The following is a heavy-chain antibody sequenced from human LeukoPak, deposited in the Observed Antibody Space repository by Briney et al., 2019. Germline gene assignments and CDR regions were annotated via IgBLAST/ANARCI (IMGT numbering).Heavy chain of an antibody. D-gene: IGHD6-19*01. CDR1: GGSFSGYY. V-gene: IGHV4-34*01. J-gene: IGHJ4*02. CDR3: ARGLQWLVKYYFDY. Sequence: PSETLSLTCAVYGGSFSGYYWSWIRQPPGKGLEWIGEINHSGSTNYNPSLKSRVTISVDTSKNQFSLKLSSETAADTAVYYCARGLQWLVKYYFDYWGQGTLVTVSS. CDR2: INHSGST.